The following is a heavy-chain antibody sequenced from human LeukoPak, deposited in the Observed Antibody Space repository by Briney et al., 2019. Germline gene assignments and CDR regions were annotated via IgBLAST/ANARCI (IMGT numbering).Heavy chain of an antibody. CDR1: GFTFSTYA. CDR2: ICVSGGST. CDR3: ARVFSDFWSGYYSYGMDV. Sequence: GGSLRLSCGASGFTFSTYAMSWVRQTPGKGLEWVSSICVSGGSTYYADSVKGRFTISRDNSKNTLYLQMNSLRAEDTAVYYCARVFSDFWSGYYSYGMDVWGQGTTVTVSS. V-gene: IGHV3-23*01. D-gene: IGHD3-3*01. J-gene: IGHJ6*02.